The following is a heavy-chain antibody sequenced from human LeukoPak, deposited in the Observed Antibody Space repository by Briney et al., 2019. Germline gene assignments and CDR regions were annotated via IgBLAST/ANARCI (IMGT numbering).Heavy chain of an antibody. CDR2: IYYSGST. J-gene: IGHJ4*02. Sequence: SETLPLTCTVSGGSISSSNYYWGWIRQPPGKGLEWIGSIYYSGSTYYNPSLKSRVTISVDTSKNQFSLKLSSVTAADTAVYYCARRKMGAADNFDYWGQGTLVTVSS. CDR1: GGSISSSNYY. CDR3: ARRKMGAADNFDY. V-gene: IGHV4-39*01. D-gene: IGHD6-13*01.